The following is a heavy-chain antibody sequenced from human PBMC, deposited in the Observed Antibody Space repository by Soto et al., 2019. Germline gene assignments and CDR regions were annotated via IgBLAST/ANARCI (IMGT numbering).Heavy chain of an antibody. CDR1: GGSVSSGSYY. J-gene: IGHJ6*02. Sequence: SETLSLTCTVSGGSVSSGSYYWSWIRQPPGKGLEWIGYIYYSGSTNYNPSLKSRVTISVDTSKNQFSLKLSSVTAADTAVYYCASADPSDSRNYYYYYGMDVWGQGTTVTVSS. CDR2: IYYSGST. CDR3: ASADPSDSRNYYYYYGMDV. D-gene: IGHD6-13*01. V-gene: IGHV4-61*01.